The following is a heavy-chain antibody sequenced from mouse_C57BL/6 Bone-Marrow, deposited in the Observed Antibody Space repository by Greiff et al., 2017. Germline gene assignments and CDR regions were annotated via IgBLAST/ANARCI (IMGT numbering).Heavy chain of an antibody. J-gene: IGHJ4*01. D-gene: IGHD2-1*01. CDR1: GYAFSSYW. V-gene: IGHV1-80*01. CDR3: ARNGNYDAMDY. CDR2: IYPGDGDT. Sequence: QVQLKQSGAELVKPGASVKISCKASGYAFSSYWMNWVKQRPGKGLEWIGQIYPGDGDTNSNGKFKGKATLTADKSSSTAYMQLSSLTSEDSAVYFCARNGNYDAMDYWGQGTSVTVSS.